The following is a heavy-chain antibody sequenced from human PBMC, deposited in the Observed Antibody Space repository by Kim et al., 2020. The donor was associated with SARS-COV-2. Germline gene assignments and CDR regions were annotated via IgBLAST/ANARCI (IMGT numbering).Heavy chain of an antibody. CDR2: IKQDGSEK. CDR1: GFTFSSYW. Sequence: GGSLRLSCAASGFTFSSYWMSWVRQAPGKGLEWVANIKQDGSEKYYVDSVKGRFTISRDNAKNSLYLQMNSLRAEDTAVYYCARDRSSSVLLWFREFTYGMDVWGQGTTVTVSS. J-gene: IGHJ6*02. CDR3: ARDRSSSVLLWFREFTYGMDV. D-gene: IGHD3-10*01. V-gene: IGHV3-7*01.